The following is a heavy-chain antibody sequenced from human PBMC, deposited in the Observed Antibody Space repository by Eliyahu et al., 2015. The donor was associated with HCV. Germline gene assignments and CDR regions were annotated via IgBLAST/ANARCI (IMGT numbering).Heavy chain of an antibody. CDR2: VNSDGSDT. V-gene: IGHV3-74*01. Sequence: HWVRQAPGKGLLWVSHVNSDGSDTTYADSVKGRFTITRDNTKNTVYLQMNSLRAEDTAVYYCAAWGDKDYWGQGTLVTVSS. CDR3: AAWGDKDY. J-gene: IGHJ4*02. D-gene: IGHD3-10*01.